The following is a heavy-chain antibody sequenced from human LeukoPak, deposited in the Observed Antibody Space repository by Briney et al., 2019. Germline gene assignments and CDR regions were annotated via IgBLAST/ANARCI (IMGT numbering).Heavy chain of an antibody. CDR2: IYYSGST. Sequence: SETLSLTCTVSGGSISSSSYYWGWIRQPPGKGLEWIGSIYYSGSTYYNPSLKSRVTISVDTSKNQFSLKLSSVTTADTAVYYCARTYSSSWYEWPSGWNYYYYMDVWGKGTTVTISS. D-gene: IGHD6-13*01. J-gene: IGHJ6*03. CDR3: ARTYSSSWYEWPSGWNYYYYMDV. V-gene: IGHV4-39*07. CDR1: GGSISSSSYY.